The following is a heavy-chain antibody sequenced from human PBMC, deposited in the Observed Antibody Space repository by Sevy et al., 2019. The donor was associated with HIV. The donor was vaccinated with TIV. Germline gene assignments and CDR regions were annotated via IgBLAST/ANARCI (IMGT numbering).Heavy chain of an antibody. CDR3: AKAPIYDSSGYYYVGVEGGFLWNY. CDR2: ISSNGGST. V-gene: IGHV3-64*01. Sequence: GGSLRLSCAASGFTFSSYAMHWVRQAPGKGLEYVSAISSNGGSTYYANSVKGRFTISRDNSKNTLYLQMNSLRAEDTAVYYCAKAPIYDSSGYYYVGVEGGFLWNYWGQGTLVTVSS. J-gene: IGHJ4*02. D-gene: IGHD3-22*01. CDR1: GFTFSSYA.